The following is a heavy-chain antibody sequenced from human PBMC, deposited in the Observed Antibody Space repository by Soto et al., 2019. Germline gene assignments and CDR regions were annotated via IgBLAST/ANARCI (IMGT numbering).Heavy chain of an antibody. D-gene: IGHD4-17*01. CDR2: IIPIFGTA. J-gene: IGHJ6*02. Sequence: SVKVSCKASGGTFSSYAISWVRQAPGQGLEWMGGIIPIFGTANYAQKFQGRVTITADESTSTAYMELSSLRSEDTAVYYCARDSGGDYAAYYYGMDVWGQGTTVTVS. V-gene: IGHV1-69*13. CDR3: ARDSGGDYAAYYYGMDV. CDR1: GGTFSSYA.